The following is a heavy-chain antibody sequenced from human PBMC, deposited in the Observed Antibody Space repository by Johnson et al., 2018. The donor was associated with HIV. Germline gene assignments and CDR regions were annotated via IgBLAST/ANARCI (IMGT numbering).Heavy chain of an antibody. D-gene: IGHD1-1*01. J-gene: IGHJ3*02. CDR1: GFTFSSYG. V-gene: IGHV3-30*02. Sequence: QVQLVESGGGVVQPGRSLRLSCAASGFTFSSYGMHWVRQAPGKGLEWVAFIRYAGSNKYYADSVKGRFTISRDNSKNTLYLQMNSLRAEDTAVYYCAKVPRGGAFDIWGQGTTVTVSS. CDR3: AKVPRGGAFDI. CDR2: IRYAGSNK.